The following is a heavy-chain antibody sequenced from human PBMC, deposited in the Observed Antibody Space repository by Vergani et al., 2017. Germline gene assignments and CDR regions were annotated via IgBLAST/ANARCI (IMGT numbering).Heavy chain of an antibody. V-gene: IGHV3-49*04. CDR3: TRDRLDDSYAYFDY. Sequence: EVQLVESGGGLEQPGRSLRLSCRASGFTFTDYGISWVRQAPGKGLEWVGFVRNKEDGGTPEHAASVKGRFTISRVDSKAIAYLQMNSLKTEDTAVYYCTRDRLDDSYAYFDYWGQGTLVTVSP. CDR2: VRNKEDGGTP. J-gene: IGHJ4*02. D-gene: IGHD3-16*01. CDR1: GFTFTDYG.